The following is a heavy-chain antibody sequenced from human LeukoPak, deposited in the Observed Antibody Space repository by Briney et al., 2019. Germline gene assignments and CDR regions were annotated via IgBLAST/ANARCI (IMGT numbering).Heavy chain of an antibody. V-gene: IGHV3-7*01. CDR2: LDGDGTGE. J-gene: IGHJ4*02. D-gene: IGHD5-12*01. CDR1: GFTFSSYS. CDR3: TRNSGYYRIDY. Sequence: QAGGSLRLSCAASGFTFSSYSMNWVRQAPGKGLEWVANLDGDGTGEGYADSVKGRFTISRDNAKNSLYLQMNSLRVDDTAVYYCTRNSGYYRIDYWGQGSLVTVPS.